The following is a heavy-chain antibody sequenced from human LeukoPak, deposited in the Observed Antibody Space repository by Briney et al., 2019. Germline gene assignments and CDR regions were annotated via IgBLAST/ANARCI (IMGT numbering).Heavy chain of an antibody. D-gene: IGHD2-21*02. J-gene: IGHJ4*02. Sequence: PGGSLRLSCAASGFTFSSYAMSWVRQAPGKGLEWASAISGSGGSTYYADSVKGRFTISRDNSKNTLYLQMNSLRAEDTAVYYCAKDVVVTAIPDYFDYWGQGTLVTVSS. CDR3: AKDVVVTAIPDYFDY. CDR2: ISGSGGST. CDR1: GFTFSSYA. V-gene: IGHV3-23*01.